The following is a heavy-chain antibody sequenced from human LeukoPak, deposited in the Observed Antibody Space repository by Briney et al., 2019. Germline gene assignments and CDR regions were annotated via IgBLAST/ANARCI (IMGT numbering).Heavy chain of an antibody. J-gene: IGHJ4*02. V-gene: IGHV5-51*01. CDR1: GHSFTNHW. D-gene: IGHD4-17*01. Sequence: GESLKISCEASGHSFTNHWIGWVRQMPGKGLEWMGIIYFADFTVKYSPPFQGQVTISADKSISTAYLQWSSLRASDTAMYYCARARNGDYMWDYWGQGTLVTVSS. CDR2: IYFADFTV. CDR3: ARARNGDYMWDY.